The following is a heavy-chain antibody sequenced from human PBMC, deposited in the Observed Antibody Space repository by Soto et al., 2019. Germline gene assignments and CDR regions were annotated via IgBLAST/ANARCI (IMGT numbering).Heavy chain of an antibody. CDR3: STSGSGWYGVDFDV. Sequence: GSLRLSCAASGFSFNIYTMNWLRQAPGKGLEWVSSISSSGSFTDYADSVRGRFTISRDNAKNSLYLQMTSLSAEDTAVYYCSTSGSGWYGVDFDVWGQGAKVTVSS. D-gene: IGHD6-19*01. J-gene: IGHJ3*01. CDR1: GFSFNIYT. V-gene: IGHV3-21*01. CDR2: ISSSGSFT.